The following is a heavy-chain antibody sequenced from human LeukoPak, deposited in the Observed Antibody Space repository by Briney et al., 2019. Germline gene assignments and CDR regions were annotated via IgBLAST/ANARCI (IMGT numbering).Heavy chain of an antibody. CDR3: ARSLYDSGFILRLLER. J-gene: IGHJ1*01. CDR1: VFTFSSYG. Sequence: GGSLRLSCAASVFTFSSYGMTWVRQAPGKGLEWVSGFSGSAADTYYADSVRGRFTISRDNSINTMFLHMNNLRDEDTATYYCARSLYDSGFILRLLERWGQGTLVAVSS. V-gene: IGHV3-23*01. D-gene: IGHD3-10*01. CDR2: FSGSAADT.